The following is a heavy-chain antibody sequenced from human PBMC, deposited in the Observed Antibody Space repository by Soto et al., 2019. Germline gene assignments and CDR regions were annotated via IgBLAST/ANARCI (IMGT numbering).Heavy chain of an antibody. Sequence: SETLSLTCAVYGGSVNGYYCNWIRQPPGKGLGWIGEINHTGGTHYNPSLKSRVTMSVDTSKNQFSLRLSSVTAAATAIYYCATRITVFGLLIPPFDPWGQGTQVTVSS. CDR1: GGSVNGYY. CDR2: INHTGGT. D-gene: IGHD3-3*01. V-gene: IGHV4-34*01. CDR3: ATRITVFGLLIPPFDP. J-gene: IGHJ5*02.